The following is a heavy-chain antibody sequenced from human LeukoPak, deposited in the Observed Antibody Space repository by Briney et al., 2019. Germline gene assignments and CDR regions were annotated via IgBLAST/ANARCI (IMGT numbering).Heavy chain of an antibody. CDR3: TNVLQWLPFDY. D-gene: IGHD6-19*01. J-gene: IGHJ4*02. Sequence: GGSLRLSCTASGFTFGDYPMSWVRQAPGKGLEWVGFIRSKAYGGTTEYAASVKGRFTISRDDSKSIAYLRMNSLKTEDTAVYYCTNVLQWLPFDYWGQGTLVTVSS. V-gene: IGHV3-49*04. CDR2: IRSKAYGGTT. CDR1: GFTFGDYP.